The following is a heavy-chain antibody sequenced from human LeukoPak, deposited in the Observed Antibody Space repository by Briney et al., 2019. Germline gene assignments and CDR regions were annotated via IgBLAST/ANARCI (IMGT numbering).Heavy chain of an antibody. CDR1: GYTXIDYY. CDR3: ARDRGSYYNIFDS. Sequence: GASVKVSCKASGYTXIDYYMHWVRQAPGQGLEWMGWINTNSGGTNYAQKYQGRVTMTRDTSISTAYMELSSLRSDDTAVYYCARDRGSYYNIFDSWGQGTLVIVSS. CDR2: INTNSGGT. D-gene: IGHD3-10*01. V-gene: IGHV1-2*02. J-gene: IGHJ4*02.